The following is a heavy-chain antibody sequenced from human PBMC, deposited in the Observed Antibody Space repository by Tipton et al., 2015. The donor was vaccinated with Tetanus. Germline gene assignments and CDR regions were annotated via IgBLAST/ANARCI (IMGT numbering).Heavy chain of an antibody. V-gene: IGHV4-39*01. D-gene: IGHD2-2*01. CDR2: VYSSGST. Sequence: GLVKPSETLSLTCSVFTDSISSTSYYWVWLRQPPGKGLEWIGNVYSSGSTYYTPSLRSRVTISVDTSNTQFSLKLSSVTAADTATYYCARHGSSYWYFALWGRGTLVTVSS. CDR3: ARHGSSYWYFAL. J-gene: IGHJ2*01. CDR1: TDSISSTSYY.